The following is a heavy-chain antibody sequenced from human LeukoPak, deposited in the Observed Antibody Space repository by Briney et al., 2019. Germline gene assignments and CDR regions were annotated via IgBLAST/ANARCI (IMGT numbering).Heavy chain of an antibody. V-gene: IGHV1-18*01. CDR2: ISAYNGNT. CDR3: ARDRVVPAARYYYYGMDV. J-gene: IGHJ6*02. CDR1: GYTFTSYG. Sequence: ASVKVSCKASGYTFTSYGSSWVRQAPGQELEWMGWISAYNGNTNYAQKLQGSVTMTTDTSTSTAYMELRSLRSDDTAVYYCARDRVVPAARYYYYGMDVWGQGTTVTVSS. D-gene: IGHD2-2*01.